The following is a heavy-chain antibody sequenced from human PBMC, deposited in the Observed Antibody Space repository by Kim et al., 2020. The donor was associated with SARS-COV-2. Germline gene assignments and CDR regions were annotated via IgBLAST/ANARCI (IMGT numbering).Heavy chain of an antibody. Sequence: DPIKGRFTISRDNSKDTLYLQMNSLRSEDTAVYYCAKVLFRYGGSGSFDYCGQGALVTVSS. V-gene: IGHV3-23*01. CDR3: AKVLFRYGGSGSFDY. J-gene: IGHJ4*03. D-gene: IGHD2-15*01.